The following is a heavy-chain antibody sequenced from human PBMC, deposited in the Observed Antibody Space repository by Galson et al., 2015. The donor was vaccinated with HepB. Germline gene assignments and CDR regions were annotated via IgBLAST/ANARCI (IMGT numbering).Heavy chain of an antibody. V-gene: IGHV3-23*01. J-gene: IGHJ4*02. D-gene: IGHD6-19*01. CDR2: ISGSGVST. CDR1: GFTFNNYA. CDR3: AKGPGAYSSGPTHYFDY. Sequence: SLRLSCAASGFTFNNYAMSWVRQAPGKGLEWVSSISGSGVSTHYADSMKGRFTISRDNSKNTLFLQVTSLRAEDTAVYYCAKGPGAYSSGPTHYFDYWGQGTLVTVSS.